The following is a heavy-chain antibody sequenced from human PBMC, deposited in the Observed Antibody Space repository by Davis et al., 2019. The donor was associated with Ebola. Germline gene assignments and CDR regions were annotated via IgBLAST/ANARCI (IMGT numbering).Heavy chain of an antibody. Sequence: ASVKVSCKASGYTFTGYYMHWVRQAPGQGLEWMGIINPSGGSTSYAQKFQGRVTMTRDTSTSTVYMELSRLRSDDTAVYYCARDRAPGRLRAFDIWGQGTMVTVSS. J-gene: IGHJ3*02. D-gene: IGHD5-12*01. V-gene: IGHV1-46*01. CDR3: ARDRAPGRLRAFDI. CDR1: GYTFTGYY. CDR2: INPSGGST.